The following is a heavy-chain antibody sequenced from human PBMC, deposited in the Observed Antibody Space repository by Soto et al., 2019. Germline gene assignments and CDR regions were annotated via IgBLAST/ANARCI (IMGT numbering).Heavy chain of an antibody. Sequence: QVQLQESGPGLVKPSQTLSLTCTVSGGSISSGDYYWSWIRQPPGKGLEWIGYIYYSGSTYYNPSLKSRLNILVVXSKNQCSLKLSSVTAADTAVYYCARPELELRGLDYWGQGTLVTVSS. D-gene: IGHD1-7*01. CDR3: ARPELELRGLDY. J-gene: IGHJ4*02. CDR1: GGSISSGDYY. CDR2: IYYSGST. V-gene: IGHV4-30-4*01.